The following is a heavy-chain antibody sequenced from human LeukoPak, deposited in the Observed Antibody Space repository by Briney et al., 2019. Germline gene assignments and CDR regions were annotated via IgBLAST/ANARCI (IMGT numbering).Heavy chain of an antibody. CDR1: GGSISSSNYY. CDR3: ARGGFGGSGYYYYYMDV. J-gene: IGHJ6*03. V-gene: IGHV4-39*07. CDR2: IYYSGST. D-gene: IGHD3-10*01. Sequence: SETLSLTCTVSGGSISSSNYYWGWIRQPPGKGLEWIGSIYYSGSTYYNPSLKSRVTISVDTSKNQFSLKLSSVTAADTAVYYCARGGFGGSGYYYYYMDVWGKGTTVTVSS.